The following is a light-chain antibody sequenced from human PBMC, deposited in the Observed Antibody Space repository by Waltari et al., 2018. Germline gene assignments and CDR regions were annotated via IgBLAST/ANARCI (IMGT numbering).Light chain of an antibody. CDR3: AAWDDSLNTWL. CDR1: NSNIGSRT. Sequence: QSVLTQAVSVSGTPGQRVSISCFGTNSNIGSRTVTWYQQLPGTAPKLLIYNNNERPSEVSDRVSGSKSGTSASLAISGLQSEDEADYLCAAWDDSLNTWLFGRGTKLTVL. J-gene: IGLJ2*01. CDR2: NNN. V-gene: IGLV1-44*01.